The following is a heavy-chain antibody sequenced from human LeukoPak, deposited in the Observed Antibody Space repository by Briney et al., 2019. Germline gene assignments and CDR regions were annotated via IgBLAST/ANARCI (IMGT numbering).Heavy chain of an antibody. CDR2: MSPSWST. CDR1: GYSISSGYY. Sequence: SETLSLTCTVSGYSISSGYYWGWIRQPPGKGLEWIVRMSPSWSTNYNPSLKGRVSMAVDTSKNQFSLSLSSVTAEDTAVYYCARESNYYGSGTGWFAPWGQGTLVTVSS. J-gene: IGHJ5*02. V-gene: IGHV4-38-2*02. CDR3: ARESNYYGSGTGWFAP. D-gene: IGHD3-10*01.